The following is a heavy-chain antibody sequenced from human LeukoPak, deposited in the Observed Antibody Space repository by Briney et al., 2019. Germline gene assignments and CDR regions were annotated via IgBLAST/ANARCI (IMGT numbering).Heavy chain of an antibody. J-gene: IGHJ6*03. Sequence: PSETLPLTCTVSGGSISSGDYYWSWIRQPPGKGLEWIGEINHSGSTNYNPSLKSRVTISVDTSKNQFSLKLSSVTAADTAVYYCAREPVLRFLEWLPRAPAYYYYYMDVWGEGTTVTVSS. CDR3: AREPVLRFLEWLPRAPAYYYYYMDV. CDR1: GGSISSGDYY. CDR2: INHSGST. D-gene: IGHD3-3*01. V-gene: IGHV4-39*07.